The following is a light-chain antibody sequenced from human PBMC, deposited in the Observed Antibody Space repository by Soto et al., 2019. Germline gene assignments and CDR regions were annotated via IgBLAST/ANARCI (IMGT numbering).Light chain of an antibody. CDR2: EVS. CDR3: SLYTSSSTYV. CDR1: SSDVGSYNR. V-gene: IGLV2-18*01. J-gene: IGLJ1*01. Sequence: QSALTQPPSVSGSHGRSVTISCTGTSSDVGSYNRVSWYQQPPGTAPKLMIYEVSNRPSGVPERFSGSKSGNTASLTISGLQAEDEADYYCSLYTSSSTYVFGTGTNVTVL.